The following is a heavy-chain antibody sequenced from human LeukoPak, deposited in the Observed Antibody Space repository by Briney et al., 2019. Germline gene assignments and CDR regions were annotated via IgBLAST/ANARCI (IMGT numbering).Heavy chain of an antibody. D-gene: IGHD5-18*01. CDR3: ARDRGYSYGLFDY. J-gene: IGHJ4*02. CDR2: IIPIFGTA. Sequence: SVKVSCKASGGTFGSYAISWVRQAPGQGLEWMGGIIPIFGTANYAQKFQGRVTITADESTSTAYMELSSLRSEDTAVYYCARDRGYSYGLFDYWGQGTRVTVSS. CDR1: GGTFGSYA. V-gene: IGHV1-69*13.